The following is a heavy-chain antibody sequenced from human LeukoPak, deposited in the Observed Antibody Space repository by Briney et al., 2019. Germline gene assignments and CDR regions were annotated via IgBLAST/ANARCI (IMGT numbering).Heavy chain of an antibody. CDR1: GYSFPSYW. D-gene: IGHD3-22*01. Sequence: GESLKISCKGSGYSFPSYWIGWVRQMAGNGLEWLGIIYPGDSDTRYSPSFQGQVTISADKSISTAYLQWSSLKASDTAMYYCARLYYYDSSGYSGLDYWGQGTLVTVSS. CDR3: ARLYYYDSSGYSGLDY. V-gene: IGHV5-51*01. J-gene: IGHJ4*02. CDR2: IYPGDSDT.